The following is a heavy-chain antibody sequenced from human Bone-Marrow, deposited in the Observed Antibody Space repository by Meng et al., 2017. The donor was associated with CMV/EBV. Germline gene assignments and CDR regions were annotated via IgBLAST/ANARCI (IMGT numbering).Heavy chain of an antibody. CDR1: GFTFSSYW. CDR2: IKQDGSEK. D-gene: IGHD2-2*02. V-gene: IGHV3-7*01. J-gene: IGHJ6*02. Sequence: GESLKISCAASGFTFSSYWMSWVRQAPGKGLEWVANIKQDGSEKYYVDSVKGRFTISRDNAKNSLYLQMNSLRAEDTAVYYCARDGGEYQLLYGYYYGMDVWGQGNTVTVSS. CDR3: ARDGGEYQLLYGYYYGMDV.